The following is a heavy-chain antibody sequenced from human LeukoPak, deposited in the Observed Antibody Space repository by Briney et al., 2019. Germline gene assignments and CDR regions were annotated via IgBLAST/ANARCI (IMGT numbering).Heavy chain of an antibody. D-gene: IGHD4-23*01. CDR1: GFTFSSHW. CDR3: ARSGRSFYGGSSDY. V-gene: IGHV3-7*01. CDR2: IKQDGSEK. Sequence: TGGSLRLSCAASGFTFSSHWMSWVRQAPGKGLEWVVHIKQDGSEKQYMDSVRGRFTISRDNTKNSMYLQMDSLRDEDTAVYYCARSGRSFYGGSSDYWGQGTLVTVSS. J-gene: IGHJ4*02.